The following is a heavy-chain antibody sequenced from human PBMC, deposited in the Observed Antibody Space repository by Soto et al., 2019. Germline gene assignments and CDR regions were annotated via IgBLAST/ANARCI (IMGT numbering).Heavy chain of an antibody. D-gene: IGHD3-22*01. CDR2: IYSGGST. Sequence: GGSVRLACAASGVTVSRNYMRWVLQAPGKGLEWVSVIYSGGSTYYADSVKGRFTIYRDNSKNTLYLQMNSLRAEDTAVYYCASTNYYDSSGYYQRRVFDIRGQGTIVLVSS. J-gene: IGHJ3*02. CDR3: ASTNYYDSSGYYQRRVFDI. CDR1: GVTVSRNY. V-gene: IGHV3-53*01.